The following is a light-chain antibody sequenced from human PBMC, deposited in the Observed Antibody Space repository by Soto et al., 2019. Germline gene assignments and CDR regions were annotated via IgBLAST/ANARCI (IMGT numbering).Light chain of an antibody. CDR2: AAS. V-gene: IGKV1-17*01. CDR1: QSITTY. J-gene: IGKJ4*01. CDR3: LHHYSFPLA. Sequence: DIQMTQSPSSLSASVGDRVTITCRASQSITTYLNWYRQKPGKVPKRLISAASNLQAGVPSRFSGSGFGTEFTLTISSLQPEDFATYYCLHHYSFPLAFGGGTK.